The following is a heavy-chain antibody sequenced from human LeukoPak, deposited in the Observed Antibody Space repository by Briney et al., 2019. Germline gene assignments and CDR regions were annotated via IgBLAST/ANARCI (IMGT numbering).Heavy chain of an antibody. Sequence: GGSLRLSCAASGFTFSSYWMHWVRQAPGKGLVWVSRINSDGSSTSYADSVKGRFTISRDNAKNTLYLQMNSLRAEDTAVYHCARDLTAYSYTTPYGYWGQGTLVTVSS. CDR3: ARDLTAYSYTTPYGY. CDR1: GFTFSSYW. D-gene: IGHD5-18*01. J-gene: IGHJ4*02. V-gene: IGHV3-74*01. CDR2: INSDGSST.